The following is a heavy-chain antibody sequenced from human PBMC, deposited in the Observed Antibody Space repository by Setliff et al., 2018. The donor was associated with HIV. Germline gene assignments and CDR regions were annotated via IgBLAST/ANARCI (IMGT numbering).Heavy chain of an antibody. D-gene: IGHD6-19*01. Sequence: ASVKVSCKVSGYALNELSMHWVRQTSGKGFEWMGRFDPEDGDTLYAHNFQGRATMTEDTFTDTAYLELSGLRSEDTAVYYCTTAKEHWLAEGGFDYWGQGTLVTVSS. CDR1: GYALNELS. V-gene: IGHV1-24*01. CDR3: TTAKEHWLAEGGFDY. CDR2: FDPEDGDT. J-gene: IGHJ4*02.